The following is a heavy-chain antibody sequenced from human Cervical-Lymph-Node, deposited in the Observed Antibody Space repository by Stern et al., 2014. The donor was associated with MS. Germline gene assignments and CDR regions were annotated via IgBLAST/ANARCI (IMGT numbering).Heavy chain of an antibody. V-gene: IGHV4-4*02. CDR2: MHHSGTT. D-gene: IGHD4-23*01. CDR3: ARDPTGGNYFDF. CDR1: GASISSNSW. Sequence: QLQLQESGPGLVKPSGTLSLTCAVSGASISSNSWWSWVRQPPGKGLEWIGEMHHSGTTNYNPSLTSRVTISVDKSKNQVSLKLTSVTAADTAVYYCARDPTGGNYFDFWGLGTLVTVSS. J-gene: IGHJ4*02.